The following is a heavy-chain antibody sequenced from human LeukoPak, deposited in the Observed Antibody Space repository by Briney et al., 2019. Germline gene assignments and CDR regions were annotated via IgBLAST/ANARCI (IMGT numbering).Heavy chain of an antibody. CDR3: AKCVVPAAIIQNWFDP. V-gene: IGHV3-23*01. Sequence: GGSLRLSCAASGFTFSSNPMSWVRQAPGKGLEWVSAISGSGGSTYYADSVKGRFTISRDNSKNTLYLQMNSLRAEDTAVYYCAKCVVPAAIIQNWFDPWGQGTLVTVSS. CDR1: GFTFSSNP. CDR2: ISGSGGST. D-gene: IGHD2-2*02. J-gene: IGHJ5*02.